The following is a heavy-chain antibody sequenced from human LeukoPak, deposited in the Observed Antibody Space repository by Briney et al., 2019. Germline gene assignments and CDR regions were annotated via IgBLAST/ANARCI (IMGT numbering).Heavy chain of an antibody. CDR2: INHSGST. D-gene: IGHD6-13*01. CDR3: ARSAAADY. V-gene: IGHV4-34*01. CDR1: GGSFSGYY. J-gene: IGHJ4*02. Sequence: SETLSLTCAVYGGSFSGYYWSWIRQPPGKGLEWIGEINHSGSTNYNPSLKSRATISVDTSKNQFSLKLSSETAADTAVYYCARSAAADYWGQGTLVTVSS.